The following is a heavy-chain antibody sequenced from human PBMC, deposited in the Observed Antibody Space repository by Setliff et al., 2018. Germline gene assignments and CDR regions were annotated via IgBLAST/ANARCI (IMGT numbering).Heavy chain of an antibody. V-gene: IGHV4-59*04. Sequence: SETLSLTCTVSGGSVSSHYWGWIRQPPGKGLEWIVNIHHSGKAYYNPSLKSRVIVSVDTSKNQFSLKLTSVTAADTAVYYCARTGTYRYFDYWGQGTRVTVSS. CDR1: GGSVSSHY. CDR2: IHHSGKA. CDR3: ARTGTYRYFDY. J-gene: IGHJ4*02. D-gene: IGHD1-1*01.